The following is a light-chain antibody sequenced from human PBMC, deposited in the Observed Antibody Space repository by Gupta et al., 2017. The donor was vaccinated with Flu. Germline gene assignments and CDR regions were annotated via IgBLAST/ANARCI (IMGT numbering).Light chain of an antibody. CDR3: HQYGSSLIT. V-gene: IGKV3-20*01. CDR2: GAS. Sequence: DKATLACRASQSVTGGSVAWYNQIPGQAPRLLIYGASTRATGIPDRFSGSGSGTDFTLTISRLEPEDFAVYYCHQYGSSLITFGQGTRLEIK. J-gene: IGKJ5*01. CDR1: QSVTGGS.